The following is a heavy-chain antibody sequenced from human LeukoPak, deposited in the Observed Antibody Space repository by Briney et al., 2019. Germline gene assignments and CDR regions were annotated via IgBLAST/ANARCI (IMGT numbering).Heavy chain of an antibody. Sequence: SGPTLVNPTQTLTLTCTFSGFSLSTSGVGVGWIRQPPGKALEWLALIYWDDDKRYSPSLKSMLTITKDTSKNQVALTMTNMDPVDTATYYCARSYYDYVLGSSRHDYWGQGTLVTVSS. V-gene: IGHV2-5*02. J-gene: IGHJ4*02. CDR3: ARSYYDYVLGSSRHDY. D-gene: IGHD3-16*01. CDR1: GFSLSTSGVG. CDR2: IYWDDDK.